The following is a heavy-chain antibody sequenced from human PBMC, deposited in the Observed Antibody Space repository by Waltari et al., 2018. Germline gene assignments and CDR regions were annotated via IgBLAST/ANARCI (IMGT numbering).Heavy chain of an antibody. CDR1: GFSFSGSS. J-gene: IGHJ4*02. V-gene: IGHV3-73*01. CDR3: SGGEVTGTDF. Sequence: EVQVVESGGGLVQPGGSLTLSCETSGFSFSGSSIHWVRQTSGKGLEWVGRIRREPYNYATAYSASVKGRFTISRDDSKNTAFLQMNSLMTEDTAVYYCSGGEVTGTDFWGQGTLVTVSS. D-gene: IGHD6-19*01. CDR2: IRREPYNYAT.